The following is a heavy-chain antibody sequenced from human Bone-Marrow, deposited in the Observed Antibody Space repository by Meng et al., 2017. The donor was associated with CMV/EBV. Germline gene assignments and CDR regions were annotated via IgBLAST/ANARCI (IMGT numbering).Heavy chain of an antibody. D-gene: IGHD6-19*01. CDR3: ARSAVPRGPGSDWYFDL. J-gene: IGHJ2*01. Sequence: GESLKISCAASGFTVSSNYMSWVRQAPGKGLEWVSVIYSGGSTYYADSVKGRFTISRDNSKNTLYLQMNSLRAEDTAVYYCARSAVPRGPGSDWYFDLWGRGTLVTVSS. V-gene: IGHV3-66*02. CDR1: GFTVSSNY. CDR2: IYSGGST.